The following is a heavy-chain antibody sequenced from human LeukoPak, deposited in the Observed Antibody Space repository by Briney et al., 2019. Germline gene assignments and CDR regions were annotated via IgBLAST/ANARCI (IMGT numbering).Heavy chain of an antibody. V-gene: IGHV3-48*04. J-gene: IGHJ4*02. CDR3: ARLDGVATVAY. CDR2: ISSSSSTI. Sequence: GGSLRLSCAASGFTLSSYSMNWVRQAPGRGLEWVSYISSSSSTIYYADSMKGRFTISRDNAKNSPYLQMNSLRAEDTAVYYCARLDGVATVAYWGQGTLVTVSS. CDR1: GFTLSSYS. D-gene: IGHD5-12*01.